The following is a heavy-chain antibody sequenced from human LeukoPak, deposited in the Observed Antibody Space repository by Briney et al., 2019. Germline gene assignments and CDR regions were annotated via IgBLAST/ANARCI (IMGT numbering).Heavy chain of an antibody. J-gene: IGHJ4*02. CDR2: INHSGST. CDR3: ARGLTRDSSGYDY. D-gene: IGHD3-22*01. CDR1: GGPFSGYY. V-gene: IGHV4-34*01. Sequence: SETLSLTCAVYGGPFSGYYWSWIRQPPGKGLEWIGEINHSGSTNYNPSLKSRVTISVDTSKNQFSLKLSSVTAADTAVYYCARGLTRDSSGYDYWGQGTLVTVSS.